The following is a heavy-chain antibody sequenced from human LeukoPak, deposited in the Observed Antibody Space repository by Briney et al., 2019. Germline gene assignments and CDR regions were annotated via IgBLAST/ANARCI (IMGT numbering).Heavy chain of an antibody. D-gene: IGHD3-16*02. CDR3: AKDLNPRLSPQYYFDY. CDR1: EFTFSDYA. J-gene: IGHJ4*02. V-gene: IGHV3-23*01. CDR2: ISHSGGGT. Sequence: GGSLRLSCAASEFTFSDYAMNWVRQAPGKGLEWVSAISHSGGGTYYADSVRGRFTSSRDNSKNTLYLQMSSLRAEDTAVYYCAKDLNPRLSPQYYFDYWGQGTLVTVSS.